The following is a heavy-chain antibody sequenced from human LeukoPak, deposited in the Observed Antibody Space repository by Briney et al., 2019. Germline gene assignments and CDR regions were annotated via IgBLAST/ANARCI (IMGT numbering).Heavy chain of an antibody. Sequence: SETLSLTCTVSGGSISSYYWSWIRQPPGKGLEWIGYIYYSGSTNYNPSLKSRVTISVDTSKNQFSLKLSSVPAADTAVYYCARGNSYGTGGFGEIDYWGQGTLVTVSS. CDR1: GGSISSYY. D-gene: IGHD5-18*01. CDR2: IYYSGST. J-gene: IGHJ4*02. V-gene: IGHV4-59*01. CDR3: ARGNSYGTGGFGEIDY.